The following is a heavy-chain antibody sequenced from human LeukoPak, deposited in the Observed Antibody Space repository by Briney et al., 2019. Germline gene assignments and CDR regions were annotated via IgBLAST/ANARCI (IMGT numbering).Heavy chain of an antibody. V-gene: IGHV3-66*01. Sequence: GGSLRLSCAASGFTFSDYYMSWIRQAPGKGLEWVSVIYSGGSTYYADSVKGRFTISRDNSKNTLYLQMNSLRAEDTAVYYCARAYSTSWYSFDYWGQGTLVTVSS. D-gene: IGHD6-13*01. CDR3: ARAYSTSWYSFDY. CDR1: GFTFSDYY. CDR2: IYSGGST. J-gene: IGHJ4*02.